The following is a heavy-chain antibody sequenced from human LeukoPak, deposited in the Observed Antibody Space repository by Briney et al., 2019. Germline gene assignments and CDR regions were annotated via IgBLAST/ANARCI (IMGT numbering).Heavy chain of an antibody. D-gene: IGHD3-22*01. V-gene: IGHV3-30-3*01. CDR1: GFTYSSYA. J-gene: IGHJ4*02. Sequence: GGSLRLSCAASGFTYSSYAMHWVRQAPGKGREWVAVISNDGSNKYYADSVKGRFTISRDNSKNTLYLQMNSLRAEDTAVYYCARDRPKDSNGYYYARHSTPLDYWGQGTLVTVSS. CDR3: ARDRPKDSNGYYYARHSTPLDY. CDR2: ISNDGSNK.